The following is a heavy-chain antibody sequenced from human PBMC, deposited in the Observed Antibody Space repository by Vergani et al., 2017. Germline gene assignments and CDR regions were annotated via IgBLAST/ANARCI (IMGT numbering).Heavy chain of an antibody. CDR1: GYTFTNFG. Sequence: QVQLVQSGAEVKKPGASVKVSCKASGYTFTNFGISWLRQVPGQGLEWMGWISAYNGDTNYAQIVQGRVTMTTDTSTDTAYMDLRSLRSDDTAVYFCVRDLGSTGLLSFFVYWGQRTLITVSS. J-gene: IGHJ4*02. CDR2: ISAYNGDT. CDR3: VRDLGSTGLLSFFVY. D-gene: IGHD3-16*01. V-gene: IGHV1-18*01.